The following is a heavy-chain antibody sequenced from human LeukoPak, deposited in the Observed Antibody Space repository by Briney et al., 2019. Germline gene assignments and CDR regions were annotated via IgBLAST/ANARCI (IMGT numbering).Heavy chain of an antibody. CDR3: ANRVDYGAYYGMDV. D-gene: IGHD4-17*01. J-gene: IGHJ6*02. Sequence: ASVKVSCKASGYTFTNNGITWVRQAPGQGLEWMGWISASTGITKYAHKVQGRVTMTTDTSTSTAYMDLRSLTPDDTAVYYCANRVDYGAYYGMDVWGQGTTVTVSS. CDR2: ISASTGIT. V-gene: IGHV1-18*01. CDR1: GYTFTNNG.